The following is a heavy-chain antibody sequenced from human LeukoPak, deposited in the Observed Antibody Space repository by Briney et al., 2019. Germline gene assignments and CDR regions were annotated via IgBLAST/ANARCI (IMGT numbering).Heavy chain of an antibody. CDR3: ARGSLPGYYFDF. D-gene: IGHD1-14*01. CDR2: IHHSGST. J-gene: IGHJ4*02. Sequence: SETLSLTCAVYGGSFSGYYWSWIRQPPGKGLEWIGEIHHSGSTNYKPSLKSRVTISGDTSKNQFFLRLSSVTAADTAVYYCARGSLPGYYFDFWGQGTLVTVSS. V-gene: IGHV4-34*01. CDR1: GGSFSGYY.